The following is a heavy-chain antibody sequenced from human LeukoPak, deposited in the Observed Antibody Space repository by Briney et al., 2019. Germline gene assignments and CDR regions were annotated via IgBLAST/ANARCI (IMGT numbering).Heavy chain of an antibody. V-gene: IGHV1-69*05. CDR1: GGTFSSYA. J-gene: IGHJ5*02. CDR2: IIPIFGTA. D-gene: IGHD1-14*01. Sequence: SVKVSCKASGGTFSSYAISWVRQAPGQGLEWMGRIIPIFGTANYAQKFQGRVTITTDESTSTAYMELSSLRSEDTAVYYCVRVVGGATGNNWFDPWGQGTLVTVSS. CDR3: VRVVGGATGNNWFDP.